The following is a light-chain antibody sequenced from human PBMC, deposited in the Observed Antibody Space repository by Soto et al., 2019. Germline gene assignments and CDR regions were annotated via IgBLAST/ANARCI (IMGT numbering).Light chain of an antibody. J-gene: IGKJ4*01. V-gene: IGKV1-39*01. CDR1: QTIYDY. CDR2: GAY. CDR3: QQNFSPLLT. Sequence: DIQMTQSPSSLSASLGDRVTIPCRASQTIYDYATWCQQRPGKATKVLIYGAYTLQSGVPSRFSGSGSGTEFTLTISNFPPEDSATYYRQQNFSPLLTLGGGTKVDTK.